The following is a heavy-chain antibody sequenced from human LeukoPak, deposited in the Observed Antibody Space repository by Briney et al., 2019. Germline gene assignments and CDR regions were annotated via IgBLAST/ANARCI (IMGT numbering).Heavy chain of an antibody. J-gene: IGHJ5*02. V-gene: IGHV4-4*02. CDR3: ARNGGDSGWGNWFDP. Sequence: SGTLSLTCAVSGGSISSRNWWSWVRQPPGEGLEWIGEFYHSGSTNYNPSLKSRVTISVDKSKNQFSLKLYSVTAADTAVYYCARNGGDSGWGNWFDPWGQGTLVTVSS. CDR1: GGSISSRNW. CDR2: FYHSGST. D-gene: IGHD6-19*01.